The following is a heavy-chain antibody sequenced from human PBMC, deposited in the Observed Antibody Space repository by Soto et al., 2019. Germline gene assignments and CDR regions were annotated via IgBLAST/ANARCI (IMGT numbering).Heavy chain of an antibody. CDR1: GYSFTRYW. Sequence: PGESLKISCKGSGYSFTRYWLAWVRQMPGKGLEWMGIIYPGDSDTRYSPSIQGQVTISADKSISTAYLQWGSLKASDTAMYYCASRSWYAVGVYGMDVWGQGTRVTVSS. CDR2: IYPGDSDT. J-gene: IGHJ6*02. V-gene: IGHV5-51*01. D-gene: IGHD2-8*01. CDR3: ASRSWYAVGVYGMDV.